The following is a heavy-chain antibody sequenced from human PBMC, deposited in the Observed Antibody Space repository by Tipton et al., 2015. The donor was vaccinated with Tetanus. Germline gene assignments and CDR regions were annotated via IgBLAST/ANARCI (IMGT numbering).Heavy chain of an antibody. CDR3: AKEGLAAFDY. V-gene: IGHV3-23*01. Sequence: SLRLSCTASGFTPGNYWMTWVRQAPGKGLEWVSSISGSGGSTYYADSVKGRFTISRDNSKNTLYLQMNSLRAEDTAVYYCAKEGLAAFDYWGQGTLVTVSS. CDR2: ISGSGGST. D-gene: IGHD6-6*01. CDR1: GFTPGNYW. J-gene: IGHJ4*02.